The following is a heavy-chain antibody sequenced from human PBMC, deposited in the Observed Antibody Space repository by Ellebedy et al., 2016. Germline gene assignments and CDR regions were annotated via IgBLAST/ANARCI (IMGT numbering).Heavy chain of an antibody. CDR2: ISAYNGNT. D-gene: IGHD1-26*01. J-gene: IGHJ6*02. V-gene: IGHV1-18*04. Sequence: ASVKVSCKASGYTFTSYGISWVRQAPGQGLEWMGWISAYNGNTNYAQKFQGRVTITADESTSTAYMELSSLRSEDTAVYYCARDPSFDVGASSYYYYYGMDVWGQGTTVTVSS. CDR1: GYTFTSYG. CDR3: ARDPSFDVGASSYYYYYGMDV.